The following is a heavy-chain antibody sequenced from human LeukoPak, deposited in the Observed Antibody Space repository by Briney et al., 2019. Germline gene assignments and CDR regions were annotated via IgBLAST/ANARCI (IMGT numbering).Heavy chain of an antibody. CDR3: ARDHNWGFDY. CDR2: ISSSSSTI. D-gene: IGHD7-27*01. V-gene: IGHV3-48*04. J-gene: IGHJ4*02. Sequence: GGSLRLSCAASGFTFSSYGMHWVRQAPGKGLEWVSYISSSSSTIYYADSVKGRFTISRDNANNSLSLQMNSLSAEDTAVYYCARDHNWGFDYWGQGTLVTVSS. CDR1: GFTFSSYG.